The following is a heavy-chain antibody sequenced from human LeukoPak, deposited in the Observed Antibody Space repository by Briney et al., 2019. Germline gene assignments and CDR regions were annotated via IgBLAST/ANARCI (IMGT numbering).Heavy chain of an antibody. V-gene: IGHV1-69*05. Sequence: SVKVSFKASGGTFSSYAISWVRRAPGQRLEWMGGIIPIFGTANYAQKFQGRVTITTDESTGTAYMELSSLRSEDTAVYYCARENGCSGGSCYEGVQLPGNWFDPWGQGTLVTVSS. J-gene: IGHJ5*02. CDR1: GGTFSSYA. CDR2: IIPIFGTA. D-gene: IGHD2-15*01. CDR3: ARENGCSGGSCYEGVQLPGNWFDP.